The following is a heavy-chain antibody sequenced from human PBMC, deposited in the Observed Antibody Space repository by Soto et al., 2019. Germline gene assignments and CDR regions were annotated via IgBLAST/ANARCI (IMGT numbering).Heavy chain of an antibody. CDR3: ARDSEPDYSSAIFFDI. CDR1: GLTFSSSY. J-gene: IGHJ4*02. V-gene: IGHV3-53*01. CDR2: IYSAGST. Sequence: PGVSLRLSCAASGLTFSSSYMSWVRQSPGKGLQWVSVIYSAGSTYYANSVKGRFTISRDISTNMVYLQMSSLTDEDTDVYYCARDSEPDYSSAIFFDIWGQRALVTVSS. D-gene: IGHD4-4*01.